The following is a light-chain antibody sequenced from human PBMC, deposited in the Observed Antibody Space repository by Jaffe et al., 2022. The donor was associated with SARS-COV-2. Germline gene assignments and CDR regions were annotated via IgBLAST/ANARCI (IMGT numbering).Light chain of an antibody. CDR2: GAS. J-gene: IGKJ2*01. Sequence: EIVLTQSPGTLSLSPGERATLSCRASQSVVSNYLAWYQQKHGQAPRLLIYGASSRATGIPDTFSGSGSGTDFTLTISRLEPDDFGVYYCQQYGSSPRTFGQGTKLEIK. V-gene: IGKV3-20*01. CDR1: QSVVSNY. CDR3: QQYGSSPRT.